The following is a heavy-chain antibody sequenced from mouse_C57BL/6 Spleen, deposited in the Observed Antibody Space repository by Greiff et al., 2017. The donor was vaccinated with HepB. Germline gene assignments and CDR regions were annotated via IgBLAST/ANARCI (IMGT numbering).Heavy chain of an antibody. CDR3: ARYRDYYFDY. V-gene: IGHV7-3*01. CDR2: IRNKANGYTT. J-gene: IGHJ2*01. CDR1: GFTFTDYY. D-gene: IGHD3-3*01. Sequence: EVQLVESGGGLVQPGGSLSLSCAASGFTFTDYYMSWVRQPPGKALEWLGFIRNKANGYTTEYSASVKGRFTISRDNSQRLLYLQMNALRAEDSATYYCARYRDYYFDYWGQGTTLTVSS.